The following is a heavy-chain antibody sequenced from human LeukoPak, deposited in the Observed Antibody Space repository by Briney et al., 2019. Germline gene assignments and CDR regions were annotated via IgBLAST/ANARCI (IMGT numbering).Heavy chain of an antibody. CDR2: ISSSGSGDST. D-gene: IGHD1-26*01. CDR1: GVTLSTYA. J-gene: IGHJ2*01. V-gene: IGHV3-23*01. Sequence: PGGSLRLSCAASGVTLSTYAMSWARQAPGKGLEWVSGISSSGSGDSTYYADSVNGRFTIPRDSSKTTLFLHMNTLRAEDTAIYYCARDRTVGASYWYFDLWGRGTLVTVSS. CDR3: ARDRTVGASYWYFDL.